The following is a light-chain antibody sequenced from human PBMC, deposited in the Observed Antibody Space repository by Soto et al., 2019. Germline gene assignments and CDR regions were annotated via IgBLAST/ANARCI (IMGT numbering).Light chain of an antibody. CDR1: QSVSRY. Sequence: DFQMPQSPSSLSALLGDRVTITCLASQSVSRYLNWYQHKPGKAPKLLINAASNLRSGVPSRFSGSGSGTDFTLTIDGLQPEDFAVYYCQQSDVSPPITFGQGTRLEIK. CDR2: AAS. J-gene: IGKJ5*01. CDR3: QQSDVSPPIT. V-gene: IGKV1-39*01.